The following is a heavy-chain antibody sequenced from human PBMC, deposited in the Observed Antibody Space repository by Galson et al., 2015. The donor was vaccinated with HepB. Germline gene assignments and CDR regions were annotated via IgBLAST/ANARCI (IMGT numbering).Heavy chain of an antibody. CDR1: GFTFSSYE. J-gene: IGHJ4*02. Sequence: SLRLSCAASGFTFSSYEMNWVRQAPGNGLEWVSHISTSGRTIYYADSVKGRFTISRDNAKNSLYLQMNSLRAEDTAVYYCVRSDIVVVPTVSSFDYWGPGSLVTVSS. CDR2: ISTSGRTI. V-gene: IGHV3-48*03. D-gene: IGHD2-2*01. CDR3: VRSDIVVVPTVSSFDY.